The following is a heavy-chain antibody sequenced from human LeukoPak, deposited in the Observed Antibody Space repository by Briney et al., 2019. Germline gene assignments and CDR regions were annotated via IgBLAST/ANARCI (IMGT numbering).Heavy chain of an antibody. CDR2: IIPIFGTA. Sequence: SVKVSCKASGGTFSSYAISWVRKAPGQGLEWMGRIIPIFGTANYAQKFQGRVTITADKSTSTAYMELSSLRSEDTAVYYCARILGSGWDYWGQGTLVTVSS. J-gene: IGHJ4*02. CDR1: GGTFSSYA. D-gene: IGHD6-19*01. CDR3: ARILGSGWDY. V-gene: IGHV1-69*06.